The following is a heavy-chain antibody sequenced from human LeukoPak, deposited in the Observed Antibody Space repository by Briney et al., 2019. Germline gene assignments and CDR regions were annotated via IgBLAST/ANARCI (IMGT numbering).Heavy chain of an antibody. CDR2: IRSKAYGGTK. D-gene: IGHD1-26*01. CDR3: TRDVYPVGARLVGAY. Sequence: GGSLRLSCTASGFTFGDYAMSWFRQAPGKGLEGVGFIRSKAYGGTKESAASVKGRFTISRDDSKSIAYLQMNGLKTEDTAVYYCTRDVYPVGARLVGAYWGQGTLVTVSS. CDR1: GFTFGDYA. V-gene: IGHV3-49*03. J-gene: IGHJ4*02.